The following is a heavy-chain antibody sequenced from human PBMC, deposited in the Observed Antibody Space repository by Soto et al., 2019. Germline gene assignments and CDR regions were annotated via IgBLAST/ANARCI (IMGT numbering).Heavy chain of an antibody. J-gene: IGHJ4*02. CDR3: ARGNDYGDD. Sequence: EVQLVESGGGLVQPGGSLRLSCAASGFNFRSYSMSWVRQAPGKGLEWVSYISSSSSAIYYADSVKGRFTISRDNAKNSLYLQMNSLRAEDTAVYYCARGNDYGDDWGQGTLVTVSS. CDR2: ISSSSSAI. CDR1: GFNFRSYS. V-gene: IGHV3-48*01.